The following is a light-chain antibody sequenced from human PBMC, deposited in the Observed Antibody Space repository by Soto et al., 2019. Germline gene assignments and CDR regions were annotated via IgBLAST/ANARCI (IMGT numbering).Light chain of an antibody. Sequence: EIVMTQSPATLSVSPGERATLSCRASRSVSSNLAWYQQKPGQAPRLLIYGASTRATGIPARFSGSGSGTEFTLPISSLQSEDFAVYYCQHYNVWPPWTFGHGTKVEIK. CDR2: GAS. CDR1: RSVSSN. J-gene: IGKJ1*01. V-gene: IGKV3-15*01. CDR3: QHYNVWPPWT.